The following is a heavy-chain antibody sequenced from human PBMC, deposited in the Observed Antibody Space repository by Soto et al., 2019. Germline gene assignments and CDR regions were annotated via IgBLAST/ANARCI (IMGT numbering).Heavy chain of an antibody. CDR1: GFTFSSYG. CDR3: AKTLGYCTSSSCSREFYYYYGIDV. CDR2: ISYDGGNK. Sequence: QVQLVESGGGVVQPGRSLRLSCAASGFTFSSYGMHWVRQAPGKGLEWVAVISYDGGNKYYADTVKGRFTLSRDNPKNTVFLQMNSLRAEDTAVYYCAKTLGYCTSSSCSREFYYYYGIDVWGQGTTVTVSS. V-gene: IGHV3-30*18. J-gene: IGHJ6*02. D-gene: IGHD2-2*01.